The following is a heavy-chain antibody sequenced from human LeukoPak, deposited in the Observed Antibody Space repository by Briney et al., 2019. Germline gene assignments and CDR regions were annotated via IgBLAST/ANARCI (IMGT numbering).Heavy chain of an antibody. CDR1: GYTFTDYY. Sequence: ASVKISCKVSGYTFTDYYMHWVQQAPGKGLEWMGLVDPEDGETIYAEKFQGRVTITADTSTDTAYMELSSLGSEDTAVYYCATDSYPYCTNGVCYAYWGQGTLVTVSS. V-gene: IGHV1-69-2*01. CDR3: ATDSYPYCTNGVCYAY. CDR2: VDPEDGET. D-gene: IGHD2-8*01. J-gene: IGHJ4*02.